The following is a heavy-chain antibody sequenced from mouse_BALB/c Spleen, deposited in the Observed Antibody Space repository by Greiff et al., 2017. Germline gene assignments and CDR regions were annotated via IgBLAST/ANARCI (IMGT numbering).Heavy chain of an antibody. J-gene: IGHJ4*01. CDR3: ARQRGITTNYYAMDY. D-gene: IGHD2-4*01. Sequence: EVQLVESGGDLVKPGGSLKLSCAASGFTFSSYGMSWVRQTPDKRLEWVATISSGGSYTYYPDSVKGRFTISRDNAKNTLYLQMSSLKSEDTAMYYCARQRGITTNYYAMDYWGQGTSVTVSS. CDR2: ISSGGSYT. CDR1: GFTFSSYG. V-gene: IGHV5-6*01.